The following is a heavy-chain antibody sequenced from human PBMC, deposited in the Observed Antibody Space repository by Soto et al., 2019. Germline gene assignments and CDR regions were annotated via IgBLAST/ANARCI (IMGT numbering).Heavy chain of an antibody. CDR3: ARDRPPNDILTGYYYGMDV. CDR2: INPSGGST. V-gene: IGHV1-46*01. D-gene: IGHD3-9*01. Sequence: ASVKVSCXASGYTFTIYVMRWVRQAPGQGIGWMGIINPSGGSTSYSQKFQGRVTMTRDTSTSTVYMELSSLRSEDTAVYYCARDRPPNDILTGYYYGMDVWGQGTTVTVSS. CDR1: GYTFTIYV. J-gene: IGHJ6*02.